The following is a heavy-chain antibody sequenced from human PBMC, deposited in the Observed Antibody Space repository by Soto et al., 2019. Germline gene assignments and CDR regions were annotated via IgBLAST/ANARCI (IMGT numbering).Heavy chain of an antibody. CDR3: AKDVVAAAGTEYFQH. D-gene: IGHD6-13*01. CDR2: ISYDGSNK. V-gene: IGHV3-30*18. CDR1: GFTFSSYG. J-gene: IGHJ1*01. Sequence: QVQLVESGGGVVQPGRSLRLSCEASGFTFSSYGMHWVRQAPGKGLEWVAVISYDGSNKYYADSVKGRFTISRDNSKNTLYLQMNSLRAEDTAVYYCAKDVVAAAGTEYFQHWGQGTLVTVSS.